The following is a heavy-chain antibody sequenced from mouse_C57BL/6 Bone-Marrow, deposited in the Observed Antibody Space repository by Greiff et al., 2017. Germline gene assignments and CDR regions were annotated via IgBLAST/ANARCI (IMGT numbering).Heavy chain of an antibody. J-gene: IGHJ3*01. V-gene: IGHV1-81*01. CDR1: GYTFTSYG. D-gene: IGHD4-1*01. CDR2: INPRSGNT. Sequence: VQLLQSGAELARPGASVKLSCKASGYTFTSYGISWVKQRTGQGLEWIGEINPRSGNTYYNEKFKGKATLTADKSSSTAYMELRSLTSEDSEDYCCEKLGQGAYWGQGTLVTVSA. CDR3: EKLGQGAY.